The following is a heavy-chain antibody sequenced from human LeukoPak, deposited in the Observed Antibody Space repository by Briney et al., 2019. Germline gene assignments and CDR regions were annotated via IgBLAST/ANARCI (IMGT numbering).Heavy chain of an antibody. V-gene: IGHV3-11*06. D-gene: IGHD2-2*02. CDR1: GFSVSSNY. Sequence: GGSLRLSCAVSGFSVSSNYMSWVRQAPGKGLEWISYIGISSGNTKYADSVKGRFTISRDNAKNSLYLQMNSLRAEDTAVYYCARENIVVVPAAIKGGYYYYMDVWGKGTTVTVSS. J-gene: IGHJ6*03. CDR2: IGISSGNT. CDR3: ARENIVVVPAAIKGGYYYYMDV.